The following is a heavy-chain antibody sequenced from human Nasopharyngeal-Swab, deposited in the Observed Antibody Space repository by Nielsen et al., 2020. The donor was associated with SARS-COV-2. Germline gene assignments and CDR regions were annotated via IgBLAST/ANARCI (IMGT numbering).Heavy chain of an antibody. CDR1: GFTFSDYY. CDR2: ISSSGSTI. V-gene: IGHV3-11*01. Sequence: GGSLRLSCAASGFTFSDYYMSWIRQASGKGLEWVSYISSSGSTIYYADSVKGRFTISRDNAKNSLYLQMNSLRAEDTAVYYCARVDGYSGTYSYYFDYWGQGTLVTVSS. D-gene: IGHD1-26*01. CDR3: ARVDGYSGTYSYYFDY. J-gene: IGHJ4*02.